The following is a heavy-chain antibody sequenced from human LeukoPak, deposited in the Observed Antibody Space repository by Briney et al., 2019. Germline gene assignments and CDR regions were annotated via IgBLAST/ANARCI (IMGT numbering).Heavy chain of an antibody. CDR1: GYTFTGYF. D-gene: IGHD3-22*01. CDR2: INPNSGGT. CDR3: ARAERYDSSGYPFDY. V-gene: IGHV1-2*02. J-gene: IGHJ4*02. Sequence: ASVKVSCNASGYTFTGYFIHWVRQAPGQGLEWMGWINPNSGGTNYAQKFQGRVTMTRDTSISTAYMELSRLRSDDTAVYYCARAERYDSSGYPFDYWGQGTLVTVSS.